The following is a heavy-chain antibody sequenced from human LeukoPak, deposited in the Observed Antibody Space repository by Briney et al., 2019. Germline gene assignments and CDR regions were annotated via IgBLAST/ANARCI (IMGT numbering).Heavy chain of an antibody. Sequence: ASVKVSCKASGYTFTSYGISWVRQAPGQGLEWMGWISAYNGNTNYAQKLQGRVTMTTDTSTSTAYMELRSLRSDDTAVYYRARVDDSSGYSYYFDYWGQGTLVTVSS. CDR3: ARVDDSSGYSYYFDY. V-gene: IGHV1-18*01. CDR1: GYTFTSYG. J-gene: IGHJ4*02. D-gene: IGHD3-22*01. CDR2: ISAYNGNT.